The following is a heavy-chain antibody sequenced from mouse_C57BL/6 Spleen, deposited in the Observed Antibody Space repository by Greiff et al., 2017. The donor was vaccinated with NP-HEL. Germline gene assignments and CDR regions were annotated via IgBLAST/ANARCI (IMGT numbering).Heavy chain of an antibody. D-gene: IGHD1-1*01. V-gene: IGHV14-3*01. CDR3: ARYSYYYGSSYYYFDY. CDR2: IDPANGNT. J-gene: IGHJ2*01. CDR1: GFNIKNTY. Sequence: EVQLQQSVAELVRPGASVKLSCTASGFNIKNTYMHWVKQRPEQGLEWIGRIDPANGNTKYAPKFQGKATITADTASNTAYLQLSSLTSEDTAIYYCARYSYYYGSSYYYFDYWGQGTTLTVSS.